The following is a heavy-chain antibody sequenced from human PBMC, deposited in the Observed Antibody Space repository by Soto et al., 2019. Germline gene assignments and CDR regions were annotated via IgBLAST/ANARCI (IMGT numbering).Heavy chain of an antibody. J-gene: IGHJ4*02. CDR1: GGSISSYY. Sequence: SETLSLTCTVSGGSISSYYWSWIRQPPGKGLEWIGYIYYSGSTNYNPSLKSRVTISVDTSKNQFSLKLSSVTAADTAVYYCARGSFGIVVVPTLPPIDYWGQGTLVTVPS. CDR2: IYYSGST. CDR3: ARGSFGIVVVPTLPPIDY. D-gene: IGHD2-2*01. V-gene: IGHV4-59*01.